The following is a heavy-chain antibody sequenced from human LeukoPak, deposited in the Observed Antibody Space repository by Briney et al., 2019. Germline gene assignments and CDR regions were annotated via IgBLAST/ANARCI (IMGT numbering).Heavy chain of an antibody. CDR2: ITTSSSDM. D-gene: IGHD1-26*01. Sequence: GGSLRLSCAASGFTFSVYSMNWVRQAPGKGLEWVSSITTSSSDMYYADSVKGRFTISRDNAKNSLFLQMNSLRAEDTAVYYCARDPPTTDSSWWTGYSGSYGPPDYWGQGTLVTVSS. CDR1: GFTFSVYS. V-gene: IGHV3-21*01. CDR3: ARDPPTTDSSWWTGYSGSYGPPDY. J-gene: IGHJ4*02.